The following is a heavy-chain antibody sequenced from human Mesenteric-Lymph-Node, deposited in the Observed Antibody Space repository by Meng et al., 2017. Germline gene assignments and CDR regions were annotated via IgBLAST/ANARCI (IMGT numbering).Heavy chain of an antibody. CDR2: INHRGNT. Sequence: QLQLQQGGEGLLQPSETLSPTCAFYGGSFSCFYWNWIRQPPGKGLEWIGEINHRGNTNYNPSLESRVIMSLDKSKNQFSLRLTSVAAADTAVYYCARHGGWHFDYWGQGALVTVSS. CDR1: GGSFSCFY. CDR3: ARHGGWHFDY. V-gene: IGHV4-34*01. J-gene: IGHJ4*02. D-gene: IGHD6-19*01.